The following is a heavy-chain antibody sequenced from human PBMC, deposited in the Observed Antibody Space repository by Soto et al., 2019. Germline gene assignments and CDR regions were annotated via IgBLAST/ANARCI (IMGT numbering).Heavy chain of an antibody. J-gene: IGHJ3*02. V-gene: IGHV4-61*01. CDR1: GGSVSSDTHY. D-gene: IGHD3-3*01. Sequence: PSETLSLTCTVSGGSVSSDTHYWSWIRQPPGKRLEWIGFIYSSGSTNYNPSLKSRVTMSVDTSKNQFSLKLSSVIAADTAVYYCARVRLPFFAFDIWGQGTMVTVSS. CDR2: IYSSGST. CDR3: ARVRLPFFAFDI.